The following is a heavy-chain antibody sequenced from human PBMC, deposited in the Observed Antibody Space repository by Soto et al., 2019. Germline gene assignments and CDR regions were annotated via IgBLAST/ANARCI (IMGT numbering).Heavy chain of an antibody. CDR2: IYYSGST. Sequence: PSETLSLTCTVSGGSISSYYWSWIRQPPGKGLEWIGYIYYSGSTNYNPSLKSRVTISVDTSKNQFSLKLSSVTAADTAVYYCASMRAWFDPWGQGTLVTVSS. CDR3: ASMRAWFDP. D-gene: IGHD3-16*01. CDR1: GGSISSYY. V-gene: IGHV4-59*01. J-gene: IGHJ5*02.